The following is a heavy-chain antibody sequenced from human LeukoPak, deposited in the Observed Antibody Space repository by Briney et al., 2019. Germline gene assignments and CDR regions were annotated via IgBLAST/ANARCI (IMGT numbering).Heavy chain of an antibody. V-gene: IGHV1-69*13. Sequence: SVKVSCKASGGTFSSYAISWVRQAPGHGLEWMGGIIPIFGAANYAQKFQGRVTITADESTSTAYVELSSLRSEDTAVYYCARYYSGWYYFDYWGQGTLVTVSS. CDR2: IIPIFGAA. J-gene: IGHJ4*02. D-gene: IGHD6-19*01. CDR1: GGTFSSYA. CDR3: ARYYSGWYYFDY.